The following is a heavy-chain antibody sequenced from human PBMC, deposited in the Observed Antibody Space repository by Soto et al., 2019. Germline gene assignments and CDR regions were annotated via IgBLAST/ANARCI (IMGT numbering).Heavy chain of an antibody. CDR2: IYTSGTT. D-gene: IGHD6-25*01. CDR3: AREGSSGFGMDV. V-gene: IGHV4-4*07. CDR1: GGSIRRYY. Sequence: QVPLPQSGPGLVKPSETLSLTCTVSGGSIRRYYWSWIRQPAGKALEWIGRIYTSGTTNYNPSLKSRVTILLDTSKNQFSLDLSSVTDADTAVYYCAREGSSGFGMDVWGQGTTVTVSS. J-gene: IGHJ6*02.